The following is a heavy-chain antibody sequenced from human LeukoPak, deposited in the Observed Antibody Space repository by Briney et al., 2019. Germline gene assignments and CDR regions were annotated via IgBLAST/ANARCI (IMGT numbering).Heavy chain of an antibody. CDR3: ARIVRGVYYYYMDV. V-gene: IGHV4-39*07. J-gene: IGHJ6*03. D-gene: IGHD3-10*01. CDR1: GGSINSYY. Sequence: SETLSLTCTVSGGSINSYYWSWIRQPPGKGLEWIGSIYYSGSTYYNPSLKSRVTISVDTSKNQFSLKLSSVTAADTAVYYCARIVRGVYYYYMDVWGKGTTVTVS. CDR2: IYYSGST.